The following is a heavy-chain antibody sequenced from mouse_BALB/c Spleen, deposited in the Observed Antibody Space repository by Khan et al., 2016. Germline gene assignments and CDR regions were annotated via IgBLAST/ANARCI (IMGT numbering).Heavy chain of an antibody. CDR2: ISYDGFN. D-gene: IGHD2-3*01. Sequence: EVQLQESGPGLVKPSQSLSLTCSVTGYSITSYYYWYWIRQLPGNKLEWMGYISYDGFNNYNQSLKNRISITRDTSKNQFFLKLNSVTTEDTATYYCTRDPSDDSYYVPFAYWGQGTLVTVSA. CDR3: TRDPSDDSYYVPFAY. V-gene: IGHV3-6*02. J-gene: IGHJ3*01. CDR1: GYSITSYYY.